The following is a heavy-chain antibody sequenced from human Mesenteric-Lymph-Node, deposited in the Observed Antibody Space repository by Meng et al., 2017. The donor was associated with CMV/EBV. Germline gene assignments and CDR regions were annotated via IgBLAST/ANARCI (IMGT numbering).Heavy chain of an antibody. CDR1: GYTFTGYY. CDR2: INPNSGGT. CDR3: ARVGGEHTNLNVDTAMVRYYYYGMDV. Sequence: ASVKVSCKASGYTFTGYYMHWVRQATGQGLEWMGWINPNSGGTNYAQKFQGRVTMTRDTSISTAYMELSRLRSDDTAVYYCARVGGEHTNLNVDTAMVRYYYYGMDVWGQGTTVTVSS. J-gene: IGHJ6*02. D-gene: IGHD5-18*01. V-gene: IGHV1-2*02.